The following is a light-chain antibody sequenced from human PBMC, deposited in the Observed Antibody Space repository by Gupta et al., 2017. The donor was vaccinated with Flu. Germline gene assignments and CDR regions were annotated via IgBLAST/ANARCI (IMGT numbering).Light chain of an antibody. V-gene: IGKV1-8*01. Sequence: AIRMTQSPSSFSASTGDRVTITCRASQGISSYLAWYQQKPGKAPKLLIHAASTLQSGVPSRFSGSGSGTDFTLTISFLKSEDFATYYCQRDKRYGRTFGPGTKVEIK. J-gene: IGKJ1*01. CDR3: QRDKRYGRT. CDR2: AAS. CDR1: QGISSY.